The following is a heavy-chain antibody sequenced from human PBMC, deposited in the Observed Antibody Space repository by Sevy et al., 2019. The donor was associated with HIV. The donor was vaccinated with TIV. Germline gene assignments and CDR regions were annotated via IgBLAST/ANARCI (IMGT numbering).Heavy chain of an antibody. D-gene: IGHD4-17*01. J-gene: IGHJ6*03. CDR1: AFTFSSYW. V-gene: IGHV3-7*03. Sequence: GGSLRLSCAASAFTFSSYWMSWVRQAPGKGLEWVANIKEDGNEKYYVDSVKGRFTISRDNAKNSLYLQMNSLRAEDTAVYSCARVRSDYGDYYYYYYDVDVGGKGTTVTVSS. CDR3: ARVRSDYGDYYYYYYDVDV. CDR2: IKEDGNEK.